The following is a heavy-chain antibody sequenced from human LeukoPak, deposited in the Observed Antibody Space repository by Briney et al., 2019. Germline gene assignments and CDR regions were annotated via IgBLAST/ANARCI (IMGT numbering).Heavy chain of an antibody. Sequence: GGSLRLSCAASGFTFSSYAMSWVRQAPGKGLEWVSAISGSGGSTYYADSVKGRFTISRDNSKNTLYLQMNSLRAEDTAVYYCANQYVADYYFDYWGQGTLVTVSS. CDR1: GFTFSSYA. CDR2: ISGSGGST. J-gene: IGHJ4*02. V-gene: IGHV3-23*01. CDR3: ANQYVADYYFDY. D-gene: IGHD2-2*01.